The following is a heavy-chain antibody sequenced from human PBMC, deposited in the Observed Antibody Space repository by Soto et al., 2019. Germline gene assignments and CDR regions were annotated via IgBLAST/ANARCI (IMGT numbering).Heavy chain of an antibody. CDR1: GFIFNDYA. CDR3: AKVSSSSGYFQH. J-gene: IGHJ1*01. Sequence: EVELVESGGGLVQPGRSLRLSCAASGFIFNDYAMHWVRQVPGKGLEWVSGISWNRGYIGYADSVKGRFTISRDNPKNSLYLQMNSLRSEDTALYYCAKVSSSSGYFQHWGQGTLVTVSS. CDR2: ISWNRGYI. V-gene: IGHV3-9*01. D-gene: IGHD6-6*01.